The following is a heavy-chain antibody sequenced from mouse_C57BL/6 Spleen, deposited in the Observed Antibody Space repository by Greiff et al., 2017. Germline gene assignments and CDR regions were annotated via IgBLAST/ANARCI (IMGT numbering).Heavy chain of an antibody. CDR1: GYTFTDPT. CDR2: IYTRDGST. Sequence: VQLQQSDAELVKPGASVKISCKVSGYTFTDPTIHWMKQRPEQGLEWIGYIYTRDGSTKYNEKFKGKATLTADKSSSTAYMQLNSLTSEDSAVYFCASGGSYCYDFAYWGQGTLVTVSA. D-gene: IGHD2-12*01. V-gene: IGHV1-78*01. CDR3: ASGGSYCYDFAY. J-gene: IGHJ3*01.